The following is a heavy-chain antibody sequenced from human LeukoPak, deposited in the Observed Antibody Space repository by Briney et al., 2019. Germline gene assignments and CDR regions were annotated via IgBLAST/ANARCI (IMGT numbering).Heavy chain of an antibody. D-gene: IGHD3-10*01. V-gene: IGHV3-23*01. CDR3: AKALLSMVRGVRVFDY. Sequence: GGSLRLSCAASGFTFSSYAMSWVRQAPGKGLEWVSAISGSGGSTYYADSVKGRFTISRDNSKNTLYLQMNSLRAEDTAVYYCAKALLSMVRGVRVFDYWGQGTLVTVSS. J-gene: IGHJ4*02. CDR2: ISGSGGST. CDR1: GFTFSSYA.